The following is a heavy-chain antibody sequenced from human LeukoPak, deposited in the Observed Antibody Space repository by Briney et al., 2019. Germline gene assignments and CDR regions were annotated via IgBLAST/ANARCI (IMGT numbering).Heavy chain of an antibody. V-gene: IGHV4-4*09. J-gene: IGHJ5*02. CDR3: ARHGYYDSSGYYSYNWFDP. CDR1: GGSISSYY. D-gene: IGHD3-22*01. CDR2: IYTSGST. Sequence: SETLSLTCTVSGGSISSYYWSWIRQPPGKGLEWIGYIYTSGSTNYNPSLKSRVTISVDTSKNQFSLKLSSVTAADTAVYYCARHGYYDSSGYYSYNWFDPWGQGTLVTVSS.